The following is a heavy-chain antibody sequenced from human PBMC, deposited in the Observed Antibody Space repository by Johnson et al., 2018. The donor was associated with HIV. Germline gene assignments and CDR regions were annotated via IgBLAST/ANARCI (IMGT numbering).Heavy chain of an antibody. Sequence: VQLVESGGGLVQPGGSLRLSCVASGLTFSSYWMSWVRQAPGKGLEWVANIKQDGSEKYYVDSVKGRFTISRDNAKNSLYLQMNSLRAEDTAVYYCARDHGYCSSTSCYGDDAFDIWGQGTMVTVSS. CDR3: ARDHGYCSSTSCYGDDAFDI. D-gene: IGHD2-2*03. J-gene: IGHJ3*02. CDR2: IKQDGSEK. V-gene: IGHV3-7*05. CDR1: GLTFSSYW.